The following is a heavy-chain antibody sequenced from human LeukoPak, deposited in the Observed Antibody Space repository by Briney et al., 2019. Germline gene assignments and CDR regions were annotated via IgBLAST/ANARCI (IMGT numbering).Heavy chain of an antibody. Sequence: SVKVSCKASGGTFMTDIFNWLRQAPGQSPEWMGGIIPISDSAHYAKRFQGRVTITAEESTSTVYMELSFLTSDDTAVYYCARPMADYCDRGGYCGLYGLWGQGTQVIVSS. CDR1: GGTFMTDI. V-gene: IGHV1-69*13. CDR2: IIPISDSA. D-gene: IGHD3-22*01. J-gene: IGHJ4*02. CDR3: ARPMADYCDRGGYCGLYGL.